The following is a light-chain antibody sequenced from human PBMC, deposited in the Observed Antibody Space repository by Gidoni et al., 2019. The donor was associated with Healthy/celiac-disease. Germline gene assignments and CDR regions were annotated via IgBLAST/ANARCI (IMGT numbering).Light chain of an antibody. Sequence: EIVLPQSPGTLSLSPGERATLSCRASQSVSSSYLAWYQQKPGQAPRLLIYGASSRATGIPHRFSGSGSGTDFTLTISRLEPEDFAVYYCQQYGSSPWTFXXXTKVEIK. V-gene: IGKV3-20*01. CDR3: QQYGSSPWT. J-gene: IGKJ1*01. CDR1: QSVSSSY. CDR2: GAS.